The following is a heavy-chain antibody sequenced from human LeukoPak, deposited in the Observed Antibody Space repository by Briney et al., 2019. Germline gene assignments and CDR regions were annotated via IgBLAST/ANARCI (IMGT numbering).Heavy chain of an antibody. J-gene: IGHJ4*02. D-gene: IGHD3-16*02. CDR3: ARALAHRH. CDR1: GGSFSDHY. CDR2: INHSGST. Sequence: PSETLSLTCAVYGGSFSDHYWSWIRQPPGKGLQWIGEINHSGSTNYSPSLKSRVTISVDTSKNQFSLRLSSMTAADTAVYYCARALAHRHWGQGTLVTVSS. V-gene: IGHV4-34*01.